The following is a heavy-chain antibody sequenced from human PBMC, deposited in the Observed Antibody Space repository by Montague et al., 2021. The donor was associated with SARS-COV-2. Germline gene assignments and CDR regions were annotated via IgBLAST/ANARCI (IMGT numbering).Heavy chain of an antibody. J-gene: IGHJ6*02. CDR3: ARQPLGYDFVYYYYGMDV. CDR1: GDSVSSNSAA. V-gene: IGHV6-1*01. Sequence: CAISGDSVSSNSAAWNWIRQSPSRGLEWLGRTYYRSKWYNDYAVSVKSRITINPDTSKNQFSLQLDSVTPEDTAVYYCARQPLGYDFVYYYYGMDVWGQGTTVTVSS. CDR2: TYYRSKWYN. D-gene: IGHD5-12*01.